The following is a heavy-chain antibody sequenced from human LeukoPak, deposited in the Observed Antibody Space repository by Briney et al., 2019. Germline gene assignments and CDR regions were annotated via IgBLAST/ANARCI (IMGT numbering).Heavy chain of an antibody. V-gene: IGHV1-2*02. CDR2: INPNSGGT. Sequence: RASVKVSCKASGYTFTGYYMHWVRQAPGQGLEWMGWINPNSGGTNYAQKFQGRVTMTRDTSISTAYMELSRLRSDDTAVYYCARVSVTTNNFDYWGQGTLVTVSS. CDR3: ARVSVTTNNFDY. CDR1: GYTFTGYY. J-gene: IGHJ4*02. D-gene: IGHD4-11*01.